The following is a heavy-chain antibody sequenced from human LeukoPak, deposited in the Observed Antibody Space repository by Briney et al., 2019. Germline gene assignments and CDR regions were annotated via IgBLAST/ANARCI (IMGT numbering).Heavy chain of an antibody. J-gene: IGHJ4*02. Sequence: GGSLRLSCAASGFTVSSNYMSWVRQAPGKGLEWVSIIYSGGSTYYADSVKGRFTISRDNSKNTLYLQMNSLRAEDTAVYYCAKDVATMEAKYYFDYWGQGTLVTVSS. CDR2: IYSGGST. D-gene: IGHD5-12*01. V-gene: IGHV3-53*05. CDR1: GFTVSSNY. CDR3: AKDVATMEAKYYFDY.